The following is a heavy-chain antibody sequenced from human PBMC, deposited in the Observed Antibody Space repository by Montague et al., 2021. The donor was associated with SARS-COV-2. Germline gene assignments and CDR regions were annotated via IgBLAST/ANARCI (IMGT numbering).Heavy chain of an antibody. D-gene: IGHD3-10*01. J-gene: IGHJ4*02. V-gene: IGHV3-74*01. Sequence: SLRLSCAASGFTFRSYWMHWVRQVPGRGPVWVSRIRPDGTSTHYSASVKGLLIISRDNAKNTLSLEMTNLRVDDTAIYYCVRPLWFGDSDYYFEAWGQGTLVSVSS. CDR2: IRPDGTST. CDR3: VRPLWFGDSDYYFEA. CDR1: GFTFRSYW.